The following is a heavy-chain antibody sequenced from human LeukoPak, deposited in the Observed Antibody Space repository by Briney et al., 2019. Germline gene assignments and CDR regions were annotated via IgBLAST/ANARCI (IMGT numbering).Heavy chain of an antibody. D-gene: IGHD6-19*01. Sequence: SETLSLTCTVSGGSISSYYWSWIRQPPGKGLEWIGYIYYSGSTNYNPSLKSRVTISVDTSKNQFSLKLGSVTAADTAVYYCATHSSGWYFDYWGQGTLVTVSS. V-gene: IGHV4-59*08. J-gene: IGHJ4*02. CDR1: GGSISSYY. CDR3: ATHSSGWYFDY. CDR2: IYYSGST.